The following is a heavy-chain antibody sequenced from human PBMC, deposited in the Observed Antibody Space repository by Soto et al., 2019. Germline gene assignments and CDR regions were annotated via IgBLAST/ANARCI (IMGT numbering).Heavy chain of an antibody. D-gene: IGHD2-8*01. J-gene: IGHJ6*02. CDR2: ISYDGSNK. CDR1: GFTFSSYG. V-gene: IGHV3-30*18. CDR3: AKCNGDIYYYYAMDV. Sequence: QVQLVESGGGVVQPGRSLRLSCAASGFTFSSYGMHWVRQAPGKGLEWVAVISYDGSNKYYADSVKGQFTISRDNSKNTLYLQMNSLRAEDTAVYYCAKCNGDIYYYYAMDVWGQGTTVTVSS.